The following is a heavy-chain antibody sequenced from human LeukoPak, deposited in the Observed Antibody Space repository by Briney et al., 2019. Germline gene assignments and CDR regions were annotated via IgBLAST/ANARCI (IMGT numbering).Heavy chain of an antibody. V-gene: IGHV3-23*01. CDR1: GFTFSNYG. Sequence: GGSLRLSCAASGFTFSNYGMSWVRQAPGKGLEWVSAMSGSAGDTYYADAVMGRFTISRDNPNNTLYLQMNSLRAEDTAVYYRAKEGFYGDFEYYFDSWGQGALVTVSS. D-gene: IGHD4-17*01. CDR2: MSGSAGDT. CDR3: AKEGFYGDFEYYFDS. J-gene: IGHJ4*02.